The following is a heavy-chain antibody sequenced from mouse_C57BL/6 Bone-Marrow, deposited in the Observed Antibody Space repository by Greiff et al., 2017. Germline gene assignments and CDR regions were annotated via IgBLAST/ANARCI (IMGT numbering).Heavy chain of an antibody. CDR1: GYTFTSYW. Sequence: VQLLQPGAELVMPGASVKLSCKASGYTFTSYWMHWVKQRPGQGLEWIGEIDPSDSYSNYNQKFKCKSTWTVDKSSSTAYMQLSSLTSEDSAVYYFAREGSYDLFAYWGQGTLVTVSA. V-gene: IGHV1-69*01. CDR2: IDPSDSYS. D-gene: IGHD1-1*02. J-gene: IGHJ3*01. CDR3: AREGSYDLFAY.